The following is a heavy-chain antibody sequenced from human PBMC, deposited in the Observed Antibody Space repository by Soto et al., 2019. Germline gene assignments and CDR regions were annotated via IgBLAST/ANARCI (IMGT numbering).Heavy chain of an antibody. CDR1: GFTFSSYA. Sequence: QVQLVESGGGVVQPGRSLRLSCAASGFTFSSYAMHWVRQAPGKGLEWVAVISYDGSNKYYADSVEGRFTISRDNSQNTLYLPMNRLRGEDTAVYYCARDGHYDILAGYYRGGHYFDYWGQGTLVTVSS. D-gene: IGHD3-9*01. V-gene: IGHV3-30-3*01. CDR2: ISYDGSNK. J-gene: IGHJ4*02. CDR3: ARDGHYDILAGYYRGGHYFDY.